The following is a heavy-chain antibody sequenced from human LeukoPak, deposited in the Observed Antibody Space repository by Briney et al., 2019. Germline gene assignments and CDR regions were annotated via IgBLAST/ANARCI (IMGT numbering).Heavy chain of an antibody. CDR2: IIPIFGTA. V-gene: IGHV1-69*13. D-gene: IGHD4-17*01. Sequence: SVKDSCTASGGTFSSYAISWVRQAPGQGLEWMGGIIPIFGTANYAQKFQGRVTITADESTSTAYMELSSLRSEDTAVYYCARDDYGDYGVGVFDYWGQGTLVTVSS. CDR1: GGTFSSYA. CDR3: ARDDYGDYGVGVFDY. J-gene: IGHJ4*02.